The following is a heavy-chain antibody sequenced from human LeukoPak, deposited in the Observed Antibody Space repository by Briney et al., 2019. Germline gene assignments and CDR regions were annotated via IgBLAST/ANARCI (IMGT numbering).Heavy chain of an antibody. CDR2: IWYDGSNK. Sequence: GGSLRLSCAASGFTFSTQGMHWVRQAPGKGLEWVALIWYDGSNKYYADSVKGRFTISRDNSKNTLYLQMNSLRVEDTAMYYCARDLRKGSYFDCWGQGTLVTVSS. CDR1: GFTFSTQG. D-gene: IGHD3-10*01. CDR3: ARDLRKGSYFDC. V-gene: IGHV3-33*01. J-gene: IGHJ4*02.